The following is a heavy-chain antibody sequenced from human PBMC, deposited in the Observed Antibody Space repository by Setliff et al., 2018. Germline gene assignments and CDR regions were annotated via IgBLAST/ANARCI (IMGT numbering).Heavy chain of an antibody. D-gene: IGHD4-17*01. J-gene: IGHJ6*03. CDR1: GFTFNNYA. Sequence: GGSLRLSCAASGFTFNNYAMSWVRQAPGKRLEWVSVVYRGGSTTFYADSVKGRFTISRDDSKNTLYSQMNSLTVDDTAVYYCAKDLGDDGHYYYYMDVWGKGTTVTVSS. V-gene: IGHV3-23*03. CDR3: AKDLGDDGHYYYYMDV. CDR2: VYRGGSTT.